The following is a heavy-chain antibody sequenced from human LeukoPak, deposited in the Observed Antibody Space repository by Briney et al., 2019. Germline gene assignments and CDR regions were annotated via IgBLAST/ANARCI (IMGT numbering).Heavy chain of an antibody. CDR2: IWYDGSNK. V-gene: IGHV3-33*06. J-gene: IGHJ4*02. Sequence: PGGSLRLSCAASGFTFSRHGMHWVRQAPGKGLEWVAVIWYDGSNKYYADSVKGRFTISRDNSKNTLYLQMNSLRAEDTAVYYCAKAPSGTPHQFDYWGQGTLVTVSS. D-gene: IGHD3-10*01. CDR3: AKAPSGTPHQFDY. CDR1: GFTFSRHG.